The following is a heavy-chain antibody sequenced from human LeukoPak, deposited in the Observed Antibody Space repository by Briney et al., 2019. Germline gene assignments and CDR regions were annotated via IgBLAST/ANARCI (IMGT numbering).Heavy chain of an antibody. J-gene: IGHJ4*02. D-gene: IGHD5-12*01. CDR3: ARLEGLAATMGD. V-gene: IGHV1-46*01. CDR1: GYTFTRYY. CDR2: IKPEGGRT. Sequence: ASVKVSCKASGYTFTRYYIHWVRQAPGQGLEWMGLIKPEGGRTIYAQKFKGRVTMTRDTSTSTVYMELSSLRSEDTAVYYCARLEGLAATMGDWGQGTLVTVSS.